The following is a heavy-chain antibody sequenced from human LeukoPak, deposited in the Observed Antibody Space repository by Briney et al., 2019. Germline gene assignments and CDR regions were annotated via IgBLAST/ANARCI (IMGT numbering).Heavy chain of an antibody. CDR2: VSGGSGST. V-gene: IGHV3-23*01. CDR1: GFTFSSYG. J-gene: IGHJ6*03. D-gene: IGHD3-10*01. Sequence: GGSLRLSCAASGFTFSSYGMSWVRQAPGKGLEWVSSVSGGSGSTYYADSVKGRFTISRDNSKNTLYLQMNSPRADDTAAYYCAKRGGLDYYFYYMDVWGKGTTVTVSS. CDR3: AKRGGLDYYFYYMDV.